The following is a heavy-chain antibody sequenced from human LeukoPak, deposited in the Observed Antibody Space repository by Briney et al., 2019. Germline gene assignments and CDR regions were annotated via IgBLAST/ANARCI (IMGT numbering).Heavy chain of an antibody. CDR3: AKDGALDYGPQTEPYYFDY. Sequence: GGSLRLSCAASGFTFSSYAMSWVRQAPGKGLEWVSAISGSGGSTYYADSVKGRFTISRDNSKNTLYLQMNSLRAEDTAVYYCAKDGALDYGPQTEPYYFDYWGQGTLVTVSS. J-gene: IGHJ4*02. V-gene: IGHV3-23*01. CDR2: ISGSGGST. CDR1: GFTFSSYA. D-gene: IGHD4-17*01.